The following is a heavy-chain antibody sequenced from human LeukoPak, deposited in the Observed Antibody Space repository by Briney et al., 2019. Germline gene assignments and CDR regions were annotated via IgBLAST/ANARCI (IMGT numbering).Heavy chain of an antibody. D-gene: IGHD3-10*01. J-gene: IGHJ4*02. Sequence: GGSLRLSCAASGFTFDNYAMHWVRQAPGKGLEWVSGISWNSGSIGYADSVKGRLTISRDNAKNSLYLQMNSLRAEDTALYYCAKGVGYYYGSGSYYSDWGQGTLVTVSS. V-gene: IGHV3-9*01. CDR2: ISWNSGSI. CDR1: GFTFDNYA. CDR3: AKGVGYYYGSGSYYSD.